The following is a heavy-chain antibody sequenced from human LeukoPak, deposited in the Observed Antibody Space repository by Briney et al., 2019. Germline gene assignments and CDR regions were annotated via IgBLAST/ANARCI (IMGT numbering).Heavy chain of an antibody. CDR2: ITPYNGNT. V-gene: IGHV1-18*04. Sequence: ASVKVSCKASGYTFTSYGISWVRQAPGQGLEWMGWITPYNGNTNYAQKLQGRVTMTTDTSTTTAYMEVRSLRSDDTAVYYRARDSRNHYVDYWGQGTLVTVSS. CDR3: ARDSRNHYVDY. CDR1: GYTFTSYG. J-gene: IGHJ4*02. D-gene: IGHD3-16*01.